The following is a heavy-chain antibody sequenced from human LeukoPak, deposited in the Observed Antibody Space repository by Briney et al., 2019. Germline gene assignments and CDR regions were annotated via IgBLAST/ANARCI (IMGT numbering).Heavy chain of an antibody. CDR1: GFTFSNYA. Sequence: GGSLRLSCAASGFTFSNYAMNWVRQAPGKGLEWVSTISGSGGSTYYADSVKGRFTISRDNSKDTLYLQMNSLRAEDTAVYYCAKDGLIGPFDYWGQGTLVTVSS. CDR2: ISGSGGST. D-gene: IGHD2-2*03. V-gene: IGHV3-23*01. CDR3: AKDGLIGPFDY. J-gene: IGHJ4*02.